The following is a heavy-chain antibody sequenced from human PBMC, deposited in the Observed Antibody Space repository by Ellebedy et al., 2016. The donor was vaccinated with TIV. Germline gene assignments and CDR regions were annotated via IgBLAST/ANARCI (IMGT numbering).Heavy chain of an antibody. CDR2: MSPNSGDN. V-gene: IGHV1-8*03. Sequence: AASVKVSCKASGYTFVNYDIYWLRQASGQGLEWVGWMSPNSGDNASSQKFQGRATLTRDTSITPAYMEVTGLRAEDTAVYFCARGLGQQVDEAFDIWGQGTMVSVSS. CDR3: ARGLGQQVDEAFDI. D-gene: IGHD6-13*01. J-gene: IGHJ3*02. CDR1: GYTFVNYD.